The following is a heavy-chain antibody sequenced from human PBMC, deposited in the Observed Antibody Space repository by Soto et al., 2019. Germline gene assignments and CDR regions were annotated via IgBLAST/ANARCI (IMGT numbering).Heavy chain of an antibody. CDR3: AGTSCSSTTCPTTY. CDR1: GYTFTGYY. J-gene: IGHJ4*02. D-gene: IGHD2-2*01. V-gene: IGHV1-2*02. CDR2: INPHSGGT. Sequence: QVQLVQSGAEVKKPGASVKVSCKTSGYTFTGYYIYWVRQAPGQGLEWMGWINPHSGGTDSSQKFQGRVTMPRDTSISTAYMELSRRRSEDTAVYYCAGTSCSSTTCPTTYGGQGTLVTVSS.